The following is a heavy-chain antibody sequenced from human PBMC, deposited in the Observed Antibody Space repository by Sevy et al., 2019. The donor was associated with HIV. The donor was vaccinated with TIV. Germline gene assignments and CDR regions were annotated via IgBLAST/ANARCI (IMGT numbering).Heavy chain of an antibody. CDR2: GSGSGGST. Sequence: GGSLRLSCAVSGFTFTSYAMNWVRQAPGKGLERVSGGSGSGGSTYYADTVKGRFSISRDNSRNTLYLQINTLRAEDTAVYYCGKDVAYDNTYLDYWGQGTLVTVSS. CDR3: GKDVAYDNTYLDY. V-gene: IGHV3-23*01. J-gene: IGHJ4*02. D-gene: IGHD3-22*01. CDR1: GFTFTSYA.